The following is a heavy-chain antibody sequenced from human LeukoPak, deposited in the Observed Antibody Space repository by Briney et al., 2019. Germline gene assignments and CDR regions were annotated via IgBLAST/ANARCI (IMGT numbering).Heavy chain of an antibody. CDR1: GFTFSSYG. Sequence: GGSLRLSCAASGFTFSSYGMRWVRRAPGKGLGWGAVIWYDGSNKYYADSVKGRFTISRDTSKNTLYVQMNSLRAEDTAVYYFARDYLDWYFDLWGRGTLVTASS. CDR2: IWYDGSNK. CDR3: ARDYLDWYFDL. V-gene: IGHV3-33*01. J-gene: IGHJ2*01.